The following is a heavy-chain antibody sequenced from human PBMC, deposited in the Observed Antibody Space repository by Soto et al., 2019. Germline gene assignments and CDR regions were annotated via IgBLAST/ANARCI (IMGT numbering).Heavy chain of an antibody. J-gene: IGHJ4*02. CDR2: ISYDGNEE. V-gene: IGHV3-30*18. D-gene: IGHD3-10*01. CDR3: AKDHGEMANTTLGK. CDR1: GFTFTSYG. Sequence: QVQLVESGGGVVQPGRSLSLSCAASGFTFTSYGMHWVRQAPGKGLEWVEVISYDGNEEQYADSVKGRFAISRDKSKNKLYLQMNSLRADDTAVYYCAKDHGEMANTTLGKWGQGTLVTVSS.